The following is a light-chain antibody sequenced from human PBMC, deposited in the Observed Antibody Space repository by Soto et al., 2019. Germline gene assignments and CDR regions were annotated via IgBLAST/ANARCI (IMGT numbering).Light chain of an antibody. Sequence: QSVLTQPASVSGSPVHSIPISCTGTSSDVGGYSYVSWYQQQPGKAPKLVISDVSNRPSGVSDRFSGSKSGNTASLTISGLQTEDEADYYCASYTTSSTYVFGTGTKVTVL. CDR1: SSDVGGYSY. CDR2: DVS. CDR3: ASYTTSSTYV. V-gene: IGLV2-14*01. J-gene: IGLJ1*01.